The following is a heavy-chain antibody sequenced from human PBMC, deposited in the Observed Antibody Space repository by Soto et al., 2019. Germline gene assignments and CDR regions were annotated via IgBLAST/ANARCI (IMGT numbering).Heavy chain of an antibody. Sequence: EVQLLESGGGFVQPGGSLRLSCAASRFPFSNYAMSWLRQARGEGLEWVSAISGRGDSAYYADSVKSRFTISRENPKNVFYLQVDNLTAEDTAVYYCAKDHDGGWTGYFTYCGQGTLVTVSS. CDR3: AKDHDGGWTGYFTY. J-gene: IGHJ4*02. CDR1: RFPFSNYA. D-gene: IGHD6-19*01. CDR2: ISGRGDSA. V-gene: IGHV3-23*01.